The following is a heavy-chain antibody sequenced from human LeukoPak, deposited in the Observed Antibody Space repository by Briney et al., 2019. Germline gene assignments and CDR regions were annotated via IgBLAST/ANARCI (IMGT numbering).Heavy chain of an antibody. Sequence: GESLKISCKGSGYSINNYWIGWVRQMPGKGLEWVGRIDPSDSYTNYSPSFRGHVTISGDKSTSTAYLQWSSLQASDTAMYYCARATYCSGGSCYSGGWYFDLWGRGTLVTVSS. D-gene: IGHD2-15*01. V-gene: IGHV5-10-1*01. CDR1: GYSINNYW. J-gene: IGHJ2*01. CDR2: IDPSDSYT. CDR3: ARATYCSGGSCYSGGWYFDL.